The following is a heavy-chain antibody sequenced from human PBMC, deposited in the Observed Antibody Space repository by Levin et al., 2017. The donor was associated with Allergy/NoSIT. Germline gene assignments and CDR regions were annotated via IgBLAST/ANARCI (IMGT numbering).Heavy chain of an antibody. D-gene: IGHD6-13*01. Sequence: PGGSLRLSCAASGFTFSSFGMHWVRQAPGKGLEWVAVISYDGSTQYYADSVKGRFTISRDKSKNTLYLHMNSLRAEDTAVYYCAKDLAFGTSSWSFDHWGQGTLFTVSS. J-gene: IGHJ4*02. CDR2: ISYDGSTQ. V-gene: IGHV3-30*18. CDR1: GFTFSSFG. CDR3: AKDLAFGTSSWSFDH.